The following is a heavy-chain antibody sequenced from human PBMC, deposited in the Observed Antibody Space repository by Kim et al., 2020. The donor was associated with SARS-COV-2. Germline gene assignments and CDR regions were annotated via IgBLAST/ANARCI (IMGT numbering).Heavy chain of an antibody. V-gene: IGHV3-23*01. CDR2: VGGSGAVI. Sequence: GGSLRLSCVASGFTFSKHSMTWVRQAPGEGLEWVSYVGGSGAVIKYLNSVKGRFTVSRDNSKNFLYLQMNSLRPADTAIYYCAQMEVVVLDSLG. CDR1: GFTFSKHS. CDR3: AQMEVVVLDS. J-gene: IGHJ5*01. D-gene: IGHD2-15*01.